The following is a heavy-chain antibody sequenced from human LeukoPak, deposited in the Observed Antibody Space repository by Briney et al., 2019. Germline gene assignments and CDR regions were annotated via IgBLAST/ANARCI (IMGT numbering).Heavy chain of an antibody. CDR1: GFTFSSYG. V-gene: IGHV3-30*02. CDR2: IRYDGSNK. CDR3: ARDQVFLDYYYMDV. J-gene: IGHJ6*03. Sequence: AGGSLRLSCAASGFTFSSYGMHWVRQAPGKGLEWVAFIRYDGSNKYYADSVKGRFTISRDNAKNSLYLQMNSLRAEDTAVYYCARDQVFLDYYYMDVWGKGTTVTVSS.